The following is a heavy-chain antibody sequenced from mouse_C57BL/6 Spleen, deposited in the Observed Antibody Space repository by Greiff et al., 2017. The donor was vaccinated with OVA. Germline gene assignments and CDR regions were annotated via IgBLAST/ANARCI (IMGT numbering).Heavy chain of an antibody. D-gene: IGHD4-1*01. J-gene: IGHJ2*01. CDR1: GYTFTSYW. CDR2: IDPSDSYT. V-gene: IGHV1-59*01. CDR3: ARSGTGHLDY. Sequence: QVQLQQPGAELVRPGTSVKLSCKASGYTFTSYWLHWVKQRPGQGLAWIGVIDPSDSYTTYNQEFKGKATLTVDTSSSTAYMHLSSLTSEDSAVYYCARSGTGHLDYWGQGTTLTVSS.